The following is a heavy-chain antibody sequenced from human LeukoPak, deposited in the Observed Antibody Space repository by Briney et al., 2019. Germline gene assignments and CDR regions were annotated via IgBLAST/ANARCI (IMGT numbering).Heavy chain of an antibody. Sequence: RSLRLSCAASGFTFSSYAMHWVRQAPGKGLEWVAVISYDGSNKYYADSVKGRFTISRDNSKNTLYLQMNSLRAEDTAVYYCARADDGGATKEALDYWGQGTLVTVSS. V-gene: IGHV3-30-3*01. CDR1: GFTFSSYA. J-gene: IGHJ4*02. CDR3: ARADDGGATKEALDY. D-gene: IGHD1-26*01. CDR2: ISYDGSNK.